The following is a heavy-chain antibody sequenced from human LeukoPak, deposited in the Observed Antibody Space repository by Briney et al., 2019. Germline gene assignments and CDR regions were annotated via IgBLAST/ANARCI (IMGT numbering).Heavy chain of an antibody. D-gene: IGHD3-16*01. J-gene: IGHJ3*01. V-gene: IGHV3-23*01. CDR2: ISISGDT. CDR3: AKELRPNDY. Sequence: QPGGSLILSCAASGFALSSCAMSWVRQVPGKGLEWVSSISISGDTYYADSVKGRFTLSRDNSMDTLFLQMDSLRVEDTAVYYCAKELRPNDYWGQGTMVTVSS. CDR1: GFALSSCA.